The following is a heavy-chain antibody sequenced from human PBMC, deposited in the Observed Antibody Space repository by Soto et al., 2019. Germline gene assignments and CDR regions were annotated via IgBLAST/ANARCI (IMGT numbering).Heavy chain of an antibody. Sequence: SGTMSLTCTVSGDSVSSDYGSWIRQPPGKRLEYIGFIYLGGSANYNPSLESRVTISVDTPKNQFSLKLSSVTAADTAVYYCARHKYHSSGPSAYWGQGTLVTVSS. CDR3: ARHKYHSSGPSAY. J-gene: IGHJ4*02. CDR1: GDSVSSDY. CDR2: IYLGGSA. D-gene: IGHD3-22*01. V-gene: IGHV4-59*08.